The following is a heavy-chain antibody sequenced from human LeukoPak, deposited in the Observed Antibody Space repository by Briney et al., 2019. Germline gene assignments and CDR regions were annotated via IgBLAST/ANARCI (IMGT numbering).Heavy chain of an antibody. V-gene: IGHV4-4*07. CDR1: GGSTSSYY. CDR3: ARDTYGSGSYTWIY. D-gene: IGHD3-10*01. CDR2: IYTSGST. J-gene: IGHJ4*02. Sequence: SETLSLTCTVSGGSTSSYYWSWIRQPAGKGLEWIGRIYTSGSTNYNPSLKSRVTMSVDMSKNQFSLKLSSVTAADTAVYYCARDTYGSGSYTWIYWGQGTLVTVSS.